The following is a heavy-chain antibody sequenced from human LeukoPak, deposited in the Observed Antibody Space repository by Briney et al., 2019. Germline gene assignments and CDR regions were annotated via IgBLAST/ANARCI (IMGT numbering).Heavy chain of an antibody. CDR3: ARVFTALDY. J-gene: IGHJ4*02. Sequence: GGSLRLSWPASRFSFSAYSMSWVRQAPGKGLEWVSSISADSSYIYYADSVKGRFTISRDNAKNSLYLQMNSLRVEDTAVYYCARVFTALDYWGQGTLVTVSS. V-gene: IGHV3-21*01. CDR2: ISADSSYI. D-gene: IGHD5-18*01. CDR1: RFSFSAYS.